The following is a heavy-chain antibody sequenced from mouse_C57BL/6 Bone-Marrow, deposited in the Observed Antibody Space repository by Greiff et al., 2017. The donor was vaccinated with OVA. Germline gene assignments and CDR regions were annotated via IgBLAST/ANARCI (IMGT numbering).Heavy chain of an antibody. CDR1: GFTFSNYW. CDR2: IRLKSDNYAT. J-gene: IGHJ2*01. D-gene: IGHD2-1*01. V-gene: IGHV6-3*01. Sequence: EVKLVESGGGLVQPGGSMKLSCVASGFTFSNYWMNWVRQSPEQGLEWVAQIRLKSDNYATHYAESVKGRFTISREESKSSVYLQMNNLRAEDTGIYYCTGDGNGDYWGQGTTLTVSS. CDR3: TGDGNGDY.